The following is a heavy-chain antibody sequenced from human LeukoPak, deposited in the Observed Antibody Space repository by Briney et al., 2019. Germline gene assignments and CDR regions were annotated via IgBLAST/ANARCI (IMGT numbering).Heavy chain of an antibody. CDR2: IYYTGTT. J-gene: IGHJ6*03. CDR1: FDSISSYY. Sequence: SETLSLTCTVSFDSISSYYWSWIRQPPGKGLEWIGWIYYTGTTNYNPSLKSRVTMSVDTSNNQFSLKLTSVTAADTAVYYCAIGSHADYYYYYMDVWSKGTTVTVSS. CDR3: AIGSHADYYYYYMDV. D-gene: IGHD2-21*01. V-gene: IGHV4-59*01.